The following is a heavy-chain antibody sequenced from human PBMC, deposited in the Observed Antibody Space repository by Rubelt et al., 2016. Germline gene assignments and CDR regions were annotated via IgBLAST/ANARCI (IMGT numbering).Heavy chain of an antibody. V-gene: IGHV3-48*04. CDR2: ISGSTGII. J-gene: IGHJ4*02. D-gene: IGHD3-22*01. CDR1: GFTFRIYS. CDR3: ATRRSDYYDSSALDY. Sequence: QPGGSLRLSCVASGFTFRIYSMNWVRQAPGKGLEWISDISGSTGIIYYADSVRGRFTISRDNAKNSLYLHMNSLRAEDTAVYYCATRRSDYYDSSALDYWGQGTLVTVSS.